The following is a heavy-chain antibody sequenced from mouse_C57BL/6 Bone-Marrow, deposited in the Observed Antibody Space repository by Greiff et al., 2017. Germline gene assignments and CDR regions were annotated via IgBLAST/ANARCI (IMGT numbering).Heavy chain of an antibody. V-gene: IGHV1-81*01. J-gene: IGHJ3*01. CDR1: GYTFTSYG. CDR3: ARYLRFAY. Sequence: VQLMESGAELARPGASVKLSCKASGYTFTSYGISWVKQRTGQGLEWIGEIYPRSGNTYYNEKFKGKATLTADKSSSTAYMELRSLTSEDSAVYFCARYLRFAYWGQGTLVTVSA. CDR2: IYPRSGNT.